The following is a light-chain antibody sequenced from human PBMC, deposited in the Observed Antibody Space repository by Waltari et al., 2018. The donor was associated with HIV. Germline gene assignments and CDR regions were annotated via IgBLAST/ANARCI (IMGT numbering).Light chain of an antibody. V-gene: IGLV1-40*01. CDR3: QSYDSSLSVS. Sequence: QSVLTQPPSVSGAPGQRVTISCTGSSSNIGAGYDVPWYQQLPGTAPKLLSYGNSNRPSGVPDRFSGSKSGTSASLAITGLQAEDEADYYCQSYDSSLSVSFGGGTKLTVL. CDR1: SSNIGAGYD. J-gene: IGLJ2*01. CDR2: GNS.